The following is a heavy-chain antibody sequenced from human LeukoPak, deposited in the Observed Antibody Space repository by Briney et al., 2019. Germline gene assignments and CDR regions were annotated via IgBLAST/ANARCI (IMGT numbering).Heavy chain of an antibody. Sequence: SETLSLTCTVSGGSISSGDYYWSWIRQPPGKGLEWIGYIYYSGSTYYNPSLKSRVTISVDTSKNQFSLKLSSVTAADTAVYYCPRVAGTGTIATGGQGPRFPVS. D-gene: IGHD1-7*01. CDR3: PRVAGTGTIAT. CDR2: IYYSGST. CDR1: GGSISSGDYY. V-gene: IGHV4-30-4*01. J-gene: IGHJ4*02.